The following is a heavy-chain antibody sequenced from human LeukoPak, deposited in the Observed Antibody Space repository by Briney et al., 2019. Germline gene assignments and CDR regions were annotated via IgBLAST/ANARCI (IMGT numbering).Heavy chain of an antibody. Sequence: SETLSLTCTVSGRSISSYYWSWIRQPPGEGLEGSGYIYYSGSTNYNPSLNSRGTIPVDTPKIQFSLKLSSVTAADTAVYYCARASYAGPFDYWGQGTLVTVSS. J-gene: IGHJ4*02. V-gene: IGHV4-59*01. CDR2: IYYSGST. CDR3: ARASYAGPFDY. CDR1: GRSISSYY. D-gene: IGHD3-16*02.